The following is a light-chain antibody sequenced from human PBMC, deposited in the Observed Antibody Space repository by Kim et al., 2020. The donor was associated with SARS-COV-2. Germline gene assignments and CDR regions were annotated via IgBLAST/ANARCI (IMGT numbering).Light chain of an antibody. J-gene: IGLJ3*02. Sequence: TITRARSSGCISSNFVHGYRQHPGSAPTTVIFEGNPTHSEVPDRFSGSIDSSSNSASLTISGLKAEDEADYYCQSYDGVTLVFGGGTQLTVL. CDR3: QSYDGVTLV. CDR2: EGN. CDR1: SGCISSNF. V-gene: IGLV6-57*03.